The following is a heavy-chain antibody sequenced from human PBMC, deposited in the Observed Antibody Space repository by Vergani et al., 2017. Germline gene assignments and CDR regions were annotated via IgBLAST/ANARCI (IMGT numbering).Heavy chain of an antibody. Sequence: QVQLQQSGAGLLKPSETLSLMCGLYGGLFRGYYWSWIRQSPGKGLEWIGEIDHSGSANYNPSLKTRVIISVDTSKNQFSLKLMSVTAAETAVYYCARHGPGYYHYYLHVWGKGTSVTVSS. CDR2: IDHSGSA. V-gene: IGHV4-34*02. CDR3: ARHGPGYYHYYLHV. D-gene: IGHD2-8*01. J-gene: IGHJ6*03. CDR1: GGLFRGYY.